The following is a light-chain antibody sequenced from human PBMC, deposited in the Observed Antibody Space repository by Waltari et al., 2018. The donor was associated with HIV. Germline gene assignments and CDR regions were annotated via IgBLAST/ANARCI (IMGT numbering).Light chain of an antibody. Sequence: QTVVTQEPSFSVSPGGTVTLTCGLSSGSVSASYYPSWYQQTPGQAPPTLIYHPNTRSSGVPDRFSGSILGDKAALTITGAQADDESDYYCVLYMGSGISVFGGGTKLTVL. J-gene: IGLJ2*01. CDR1: SGSVSASYY. CDR3: VLYMGSGISV. CDR2: HPN. V-gene: IGLV8-61*01.